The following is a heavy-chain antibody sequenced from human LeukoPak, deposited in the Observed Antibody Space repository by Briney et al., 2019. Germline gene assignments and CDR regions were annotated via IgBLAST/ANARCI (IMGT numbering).Heavy chain of an antibody. V-gene: IGHV5-51*01. Sequence: GESLKISCKGSGYSFTSYWIGWVGHMPGKGLEWMGIIYPDNSDTRYSPSFQGQVTISSAKSISTTYLNCNSLKASDTAMYYCARRRGYSGYDDYWGQGTLVTVSS. CDR1: GYSFTSYW. J-gene: IGHJ4*02. CDR3: ARRRGYSGYDDY. CDR2: IYPDNSDT. D-gene: IGHD5-12*01.